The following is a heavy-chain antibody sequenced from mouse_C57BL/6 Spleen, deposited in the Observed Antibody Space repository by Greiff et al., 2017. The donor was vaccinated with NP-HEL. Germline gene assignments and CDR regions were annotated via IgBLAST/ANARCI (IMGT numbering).Heavy chain of an antibody. J-gene: IGHJ3*01. Sequence: VQLQQSGPELVKPGASVKISCKASGYSFTGYYMNWVKQSPEKSLEWIGEINPSTGGTTYNQKFKAKATLTVDKSSSTAYMQLKSLTSEDSAVYYCASNYYDYAWFAYWGQGTLVTVSA. D-gene: IGHD2-4*01. CDR2: INPSTGGT. V-gene: IGHV1-42*01. CDR3: ASNYYDYAWFAY. CDR1: GYSFTGYY.